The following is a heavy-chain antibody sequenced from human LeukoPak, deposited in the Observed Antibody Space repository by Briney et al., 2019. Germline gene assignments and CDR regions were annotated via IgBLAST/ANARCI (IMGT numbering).Heavy chain of an antibody. V-gene: IGHV4-59*01. CDR2: IYYSGST. CDR3: ARASGQWLPPVY. J-gene: IGHJ4*02. D-gene: IGHD6-19*01. CDR1: GGSISSYY. Sequence: SETLSLTCTVSGGSISSYYWSWIRQPPGKGLEWIGYIYYSGSTNYNPSLKSRVTISVDTSKNQFSLKLSSVTAADTAVYYCARASGQWLPPVYWGQGTLVTASS.